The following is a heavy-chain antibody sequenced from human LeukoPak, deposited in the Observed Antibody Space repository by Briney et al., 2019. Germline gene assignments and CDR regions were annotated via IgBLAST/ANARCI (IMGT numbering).Heavy chain of an antibody. D-gene: IGHD2-2*03. CDR2: IIPIFGTA. CDR1: GGTFSSYA. J-gene: IGHJ6*04. V-gene: IGHV1-69*01. Sequence: ASVKVSCKASGGTFSSYAISWVRQAPGQGLERMGGIIPIFGTANYAQKFQGRVTITADESTSTAYMELSSLRSEDTAVYYCARDAGYCSSTSCSPTEYYYYGMDVWGKGTTVTVSS. CDR3: ARDAGYCSSTSCSPTEYYYYGMDV.